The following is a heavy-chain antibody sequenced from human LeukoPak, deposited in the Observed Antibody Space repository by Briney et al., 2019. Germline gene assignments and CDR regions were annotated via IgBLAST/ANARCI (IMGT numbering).Heavy chain of an antibody. CDR1: GFTFSSYE. J-gene: IGHJ4*02. Sequence: GGSLRLSCAASGFTFSSYEMTWVRQAPGKGLEWVSSISSSSSYIYYADSVKGRFTISRDNAKNSLYLQMNSLRAEDTAVYYCAREFITLELRDWGQGTLVTVSS. V-gene: IGHV3-21*01. CDR2: ISSSSSYI. CDR3: AREFITLELRD. D-gene: IGHD1-7*01.